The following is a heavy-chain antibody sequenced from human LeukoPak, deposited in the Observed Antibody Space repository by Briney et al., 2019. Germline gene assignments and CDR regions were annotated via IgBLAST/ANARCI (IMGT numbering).Heavy chain of an antibody. CDR3: AREGPYSSGWDYFDY. CDR1: GGSVSSSSNY. Sequence: SETLSLTCSVSGGSVSSSSNYWGWIRQPPGKGLEWIGSIYYSGSTYYNPSLKSRVTISVDTSKNQFSLKLSSVTAADTAVYYCAREGPYSSGWDYFDYWGQGTLVTVSS. V-gene: IGHV4-39*02. CDR2: IYYSGST. D-gene: IGHD6-19*01. J-gene: IGHJ4*02.